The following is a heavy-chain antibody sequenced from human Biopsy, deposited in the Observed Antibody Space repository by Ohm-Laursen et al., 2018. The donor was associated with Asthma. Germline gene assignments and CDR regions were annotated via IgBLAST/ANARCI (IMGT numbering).Heavy chain of an antibody. CDR2: IMTVFGTT. CDR1: GGTFSNFA. D-gene: IGHD6-19*01. CDR3: ARCQVGYSSGWSLLLKKIYYSGMDV. V-gene: IGHV1-69*13. Sequence: SVKVSCKVPGGTFSNFAISWVRQAPGQGLEWLGGIMTVFGTTNYAQKFQGRVTITADESTSTAYMEVTSLRSEDTAIYYGARCQVGYSSGWSLLLKKIYYSGMDVWGQGTAVTVSS. J-gene: IGHJ6*02.